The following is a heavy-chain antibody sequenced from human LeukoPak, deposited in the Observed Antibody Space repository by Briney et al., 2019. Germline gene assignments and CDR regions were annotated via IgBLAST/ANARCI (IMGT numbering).Heavy chain of an antibody. D-gene: IGHD2-2*02. V-gene: IGHV1-69*13. J-gene: IGHJ6*03. CDR2: ITPIFGTA. CDR1: GGTFSSYA. Sequence: ASVKVSCKASGGTFSSYAISWVRQAPGQGLEWMGGITPIFGTANYAQKFQGRVTITADESTSTAYMELSSLRSEDTAVYYCARDHWENCSSTSCYKGDYYYYMDVWGKGTTVTVSS. CDR3: ARDHWENCSSTSCYKGDYYYYMDV.